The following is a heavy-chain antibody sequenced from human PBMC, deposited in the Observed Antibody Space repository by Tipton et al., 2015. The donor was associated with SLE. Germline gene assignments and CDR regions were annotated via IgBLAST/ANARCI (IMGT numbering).Heavy chain of an antibody. CDR1: GGSISSGGYY. CDR2: IYYSGST. CDR3: ARGHCSDGVCYGFGFFDY. V-gene: IGHV4-31*03. Sequence: TLSLTCTVSGGSISSGGYYWSWIRQHPGKGLEWIGYIYYSGSTYYNPSLKSRVTISVDTSKNQFSLKMRSVTAADTAVYFCARGHCSDGVCYGFGFFDYWGQGNLVTVSS. J-gene: IGHJ4*02. D-gene: IGHD2-8*01.